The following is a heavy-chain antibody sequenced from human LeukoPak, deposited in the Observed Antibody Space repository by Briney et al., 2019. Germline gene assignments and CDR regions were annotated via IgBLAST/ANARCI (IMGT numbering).Heavy chain of an antibody. CDR2: ISGSGGST. Sequence: TGGSLRLSCAASGFTFSSYAMSWVRQAPGKGLEWVSAISGSGGSTYYADSVKGRFTISRDNSKNTLYLQMNSLRAEDTAVYYCAKPDRASITMIVVVITFDYWGQGTLVTVSS. D-gene: IGHD3-22*01. J-gene: IGHJ4*02. CDR1: GFTFSSYA. CDR3: AKPDRASITMIVVVITFDY. V-gene: IGHV3-23*01.